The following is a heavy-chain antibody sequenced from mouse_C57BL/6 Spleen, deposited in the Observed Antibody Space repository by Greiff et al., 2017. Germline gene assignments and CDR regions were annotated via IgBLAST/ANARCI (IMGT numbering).Heavy chain of an antibody. V-gene: IGHV2-3*01. D-gene: IGHD1-1*01. Sequence: VMLVESGPGLVAPSQSLSITCTVSGFSLTSYGVSWVRQPPGKGLDLLGVIWGDGSTNYHSALISRRSISKDNSKSQVVLKLNSLQTDDTATYYCAKDPYYYGSSHPYWYFDVWGTGTTVTVSS. CDR3: AKDPYYYGSSHPYWYFDV. J-gene: IGHJ1*03. CDR1: GFSLTSYG. CDR2: IWGDGST.